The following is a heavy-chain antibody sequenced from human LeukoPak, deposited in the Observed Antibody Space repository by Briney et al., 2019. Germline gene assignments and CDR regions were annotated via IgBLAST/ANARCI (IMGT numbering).Heavy chain of an antibody. Sequence: GASVKVSCKASGYTFTGYYMHWVRQAPGQGLEWMGWINPNRGGTNYAQKFQGWVTMTRDTSISTAYMELSRLRSDDTAVYYCARGNSGYDHYYYYYGMDVWGKGTTVTVSS. CDR1: GYTFTGYY. CDR3: ARGNSGYDHYYYYYGMDV. CDR2: INPNRGGT. D-gene: IGHD5-12*01. V-gene: IGHV1-2*04. J-gene: IGHJ6*04.